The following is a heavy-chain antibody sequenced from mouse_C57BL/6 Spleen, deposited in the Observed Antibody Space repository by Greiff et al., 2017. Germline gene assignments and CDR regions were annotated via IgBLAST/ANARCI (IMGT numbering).Heavy chain of an antibody. CDR3: SRERGLRQEGCYAMDY. D-gene: IGHD2-4*01. V-gene: IGHV1-53*01. CDR1: GYTFTSYW. Sequence: QVQLQQPGTELVKPGASVKLSCKASGYTFTSYWMHWVKQRPGQGLEWIGNINPSNGGTNYNEKFKSKATLTVDKSSSTAYMQLSSLTSEDSAVYYCSRERGLRQEGCYAMDYWGQGTSVTVSS. J-gene: IGHJ4*01. CDR2: INPSNGGT.